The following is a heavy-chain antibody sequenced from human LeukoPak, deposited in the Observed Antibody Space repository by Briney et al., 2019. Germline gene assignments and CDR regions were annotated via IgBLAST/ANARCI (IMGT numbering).Heavy chain of an antibody. J-gene: IGHJ6*02. V-gene: IGHV4-61*01. CDR2: IYYSGST. D-gene: IGHD2-2*02. CDR3: ARGGLLPGYCSSTSCYRVYYYGMDV. CDR1: GVSVSSGSYY. Sequence: PSETLSLTCTVSGVSVSSGSYYWSWIRQPPGKGLEGIGYIYYSGSTNYNPSLKSRFTISVDTSKNQFSLKLSSVTAADTAVYYCARGGLLPGYCSSTSCYRVYYYGMDVWGQGTTVTVSS.